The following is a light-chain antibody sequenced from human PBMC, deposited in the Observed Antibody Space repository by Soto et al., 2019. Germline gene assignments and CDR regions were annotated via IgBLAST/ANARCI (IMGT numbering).Light chain of an antibody. CDR1: SSDVGGYNY. CDR2: EVS. Sequence: QSVLTQPASVSGSPGQSITISCTGTSSDVGGYNYVSWYQQHPGKAPKPMIYEVSNRPSGVSNRFSGSKSGNTASLTISGLQAEDEADYYCSSYATRNTLVFGGGTKLTVL. CDR3: SSYATRNTLV. V-gene: IGLV2-14*01. J-gene: IGLJ3*02.